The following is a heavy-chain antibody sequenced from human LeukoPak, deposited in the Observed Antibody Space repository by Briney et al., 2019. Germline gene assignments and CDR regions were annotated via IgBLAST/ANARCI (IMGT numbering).Heavy chain of an antibody. V-gene: IGHV3-33*01. D-gene: IGHD5-18*01. CDR3: ARARDGLWSGAFDI. CDR1: GFTFTNYG. Sequence: LAGGSLRLSCAASGFTFTNYGMHWVRQAPGKGLEWVALIWFDGTQIYYADSVKGRFTISRDNSKNTLYLQVNSLRDEDTAVYYCARARDGLWSGAFDIWGQGTMVTVSA. CDR2: IWFDGTQI. J-gene: IGHJ3*02.